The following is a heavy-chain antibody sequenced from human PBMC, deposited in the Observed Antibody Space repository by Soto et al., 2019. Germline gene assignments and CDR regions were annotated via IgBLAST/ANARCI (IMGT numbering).Heavy chain of an antibody. J-gene: IGHJ4*02. CDR1: GFTVSSNY. D-gene: IGHD3-22*01. CDR2: IYSGGST. V-gene: IGHV3-53*01. Sequence: PGGSLRLSCAASGFTVSSNYMSWVRQAPGKGLEWVSVIYSGGSTYYADSVKGRFTISRDNSKNTLYLQMNSLRAEDTAVYYCSGVVVITPDLQIDYWGQGTLVTVSS. CDR3: SGVVVITPDLQIDY.